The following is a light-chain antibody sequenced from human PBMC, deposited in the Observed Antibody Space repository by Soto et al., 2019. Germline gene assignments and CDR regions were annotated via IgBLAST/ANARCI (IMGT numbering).Light chain of an antibody. CDR3: QEHYSGPPVA. CDR2: SAP. J-gene: IGKJ3*01. CDR1: QDIDHS. V-gene: IGKV1-27*01. Sequence: DIQMTQSPSSLSASVGDRVTITCRASQDIDHSLAWYQQKPGKVPNLLIYSAPTLQSGVPSRFSGSGSGTDFTLTITSLLPEDVATYYCQEHYSGPPVAFGPGTKVDV.